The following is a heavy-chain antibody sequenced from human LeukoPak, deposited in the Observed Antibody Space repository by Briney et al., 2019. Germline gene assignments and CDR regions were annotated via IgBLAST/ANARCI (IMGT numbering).Heavy chain of an antibody. J-gene: IGHJ4*02. V-gene: IGHV3-23*01. CDR2: ISGSGGST. Sequence: PGASLRLSCAAPGFTFSSYAMSWVRQAPGKGLEWVSAISGSGGSTYYADSVKGRFTISRDNSKNTLYLQMNSLRAEDTAVYYCAKDVMNSGSWGDYWGQGTLVTVSS. CDR3: AKDVMNSGSWGDY. D-gene: IGHD1-26*01. CDR1: GFTFSSYA.